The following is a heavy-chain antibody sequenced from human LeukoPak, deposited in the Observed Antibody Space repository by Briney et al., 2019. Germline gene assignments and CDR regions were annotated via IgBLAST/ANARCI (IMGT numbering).Heavy chain of an antibody. Sequence: GGSLRLSWAASGFTFSSYGMHWVRQAPGEGLEWVAFIRYDGSNKYYADSVKGRFTISRDNSKNTLYLQMNSLRAEDTAVYYCAKSMGLRITMKSPGYWGQGALVSVSS. J-gene: IGHJ4*02. CDR1: GFTFSSYG. CDR2: IRYDGSNK. D-gene: IGHD3-22*01. V-gene: IGHV3-30*02. CDR3: AKSMGLRITMKSPGY.